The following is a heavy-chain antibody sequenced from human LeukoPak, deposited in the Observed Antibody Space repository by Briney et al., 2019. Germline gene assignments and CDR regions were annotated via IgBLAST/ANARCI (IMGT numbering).Heavy chain of an antibody. Sequence: ASVKASCNASGYTFNSSDINWVRQATGQGVGWVGWMNPNSGNSVFAKKFQGRVTITRNTSISTAYMELSSLRSEDTAVYYWARDDGSGSYYFDYWGQGTLVTVSS. CDR1: GYTFNSSD. D-gene: IGHD3-10*01. V-gene: IGHV1-8*01. J-gene: IGHJ4*02. CDR2: MNPNSGNS. CDR3: ARDDGSGSYYFDY.